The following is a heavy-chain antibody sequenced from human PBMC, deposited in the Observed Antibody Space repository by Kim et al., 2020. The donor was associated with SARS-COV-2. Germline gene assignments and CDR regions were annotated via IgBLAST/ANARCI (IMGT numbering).Heavy chain of an antibody. V-gene: IGHV1-69*13. CDR3: ARDRMGTYGQGISVTTYYYYYGMDV. D-gene: IGHD3-10*01. Sequence: SVKVSCKASGGTFSSYAISWVRQAPGQGLEWMGGIIPIFGTANYAQKFQGRGTITADESTSTAYMELSSLRSEDTAVYYCARDRMGTYGQGISVTTYYYYYGMDVWGQGTTVTVSS. CDR1: GGTFSSYA. CDR2: IIPIFGTA. J-gene: IGHJ6*02.